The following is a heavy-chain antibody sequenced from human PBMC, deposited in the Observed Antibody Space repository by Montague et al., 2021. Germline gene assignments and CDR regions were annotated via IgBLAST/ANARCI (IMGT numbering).Heavy chain of an antibody. Sequence: SETLSLTCTVSGASITSNIYYLGWIRQSPGKGLEWIGSIYYSGNSFYQPSLKSRITMAADTSKNQFSLKLSSVTAADTAIYYCARVFSSWYVGWFDPWGQGTLVTVSS. CDR2: IYYSGNS. D-gene: IGHD6-13*01. CDR3: ARVFSSWYVGWFDP. J-gene: IGHJ5*02. V-gene: IGHV4-39*07. CDR1: GASITSNIYY.